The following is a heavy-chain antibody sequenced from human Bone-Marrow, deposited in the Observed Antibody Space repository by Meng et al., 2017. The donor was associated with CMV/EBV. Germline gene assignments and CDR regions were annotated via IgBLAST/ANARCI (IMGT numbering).Heavy chain of an antibody. Sequence: GGSLRLSCAASGFNFDDYGMNWVRQAPGRGLEWVSGVNWNGGSTAYAGSVKGRFTISRDNAKNSLYLQMDSLRAEDTALYYCARGYFENRRGIDLWGQGTPVTVSS. D-gene: IGHD3-22*01. V-gene: IGHV3-20*04. J-gene: IGHJ5*02. CDR2: VNWNGGST. CDR3: ARGYFENRRGIDL. CDR1: GFNFDDYG.